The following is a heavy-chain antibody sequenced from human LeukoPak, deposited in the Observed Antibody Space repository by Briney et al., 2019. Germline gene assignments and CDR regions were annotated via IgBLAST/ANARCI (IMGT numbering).Heavy chain of an antibody. J-gene: IGHJ5*02. CDR1: GASFSDYY. V-gene: IGHV4-34*01. CDR3: ARQRPRYSGRDNWFDP. Sequence: PSETLSLTCAVYGASFSDYYWTWIRQPPGKGLEWIGEINHRGSTNYNPSLKSRVTMSVGTSKNQFSLRLSSVTAADTDVYYCARQRPRYSGRDNWFDPWGQGTLVTVSS. D-gene: IGHD1-26*01. CDR2: INHRGST.